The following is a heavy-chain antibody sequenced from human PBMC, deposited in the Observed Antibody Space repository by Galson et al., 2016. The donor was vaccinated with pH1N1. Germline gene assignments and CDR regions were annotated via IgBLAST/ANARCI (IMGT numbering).Heavy chain of an antibody. CDR1: GYNFITYW. Sequence: QSGAEVKKPGESLKISCQGSGYNFITYWIAWVRQTPGKGLEWMGGIFPGDSETRYSPSFQGHVTISADKSTNTAYLQWTSLKASDTAIYSCARRKRSSFYGDTLAHWGQGTLVTVSS. V-gene: IGHV5-51*03. CDR3: ARRKRSSFYGDTLAH. CDR2: IFPGDSET. J-gene: IGHJ4*02. D-gene: IGHD4-17*01.